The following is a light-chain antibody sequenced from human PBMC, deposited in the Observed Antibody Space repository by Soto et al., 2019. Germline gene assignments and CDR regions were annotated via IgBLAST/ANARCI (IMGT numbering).Light chain of an antibody. V-gene: IGKV1-17*01. CDR3: LQHNSYPLT. Sequence: DIQMTQSPSPLSASVGDRVTITCRASQGIRNGLGWFQQKPGKAPKRLIYAASSLQSGVSSRFSGSGSGTEFTLTISSLQPEDFATYYCLQHNSYPLTFGGGTKVEIK. CDR2: AAS. CDR1: QGIRNG. J-gene: IGKJ4*01.